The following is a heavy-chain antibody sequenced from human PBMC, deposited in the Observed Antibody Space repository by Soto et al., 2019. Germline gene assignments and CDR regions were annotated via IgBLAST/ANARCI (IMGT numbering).Heavy chain of an antibody. CDR3: ARYDRDYYDSSGYY. J-gene: IGHJ4*02. CDR2: ISYDGSNK. D-gene: IGHD3-22*01. V-gene: IGHV3-30-3*01. Sequence: GGSLRLSCAASGFTFSSYAMHWVRQAPGKGLEWVAVISYDGSNKYYADSVKGRFTISRDNSKNTLYLQMNSLRAEDTAVYYCARYDRDYYDSSGYYWGQGTLVTVSS. CDR1: GFTFSSYA.